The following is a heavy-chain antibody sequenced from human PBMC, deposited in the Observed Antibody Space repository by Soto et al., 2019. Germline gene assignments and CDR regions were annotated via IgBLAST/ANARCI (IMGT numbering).Heavy chain of an antibody. J-gene: IGHJ4*02. Sequence: EVQLVESGGGLVQPGRSLRLSCAASGFTFDDYAMLWVRQAPGKGLEWVSGISWNSGSIGYADSVKGRFTISRDNAKNSLYLQMNSLSAEDTALYYCAKGREDYSIGGWGQGTLVTVSS. CDR1: GFTFDDYA. D-gene: IGHD4-4*01. V-gene: IGHV3-9*01. CDR3: AKGREDYSIGG. CDR2: ISWNSGSI.